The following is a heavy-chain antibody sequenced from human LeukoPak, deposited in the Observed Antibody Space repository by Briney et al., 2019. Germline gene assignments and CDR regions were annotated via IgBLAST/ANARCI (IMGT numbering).Heavy chain of an antibody. Sequence: GGSLRLSGAASGFTFSSYEMNWVRQAPGKGLEWVSYISSSGSTIYYADSVKGRFTISRDNAKNSLYLQMNSLRAEDTAVYYCARVNLLQSRSPGGYAFDIWGQGTMVTVSS. V-gene: IGHV3-48*03. CDR1: GFTFSSYE. CDR3: ARVNLLQSRSPGGYAFDI. CDR2: ISSSGSTI. D-gene: IGHD5-24*01. J-gene: IGHJ3*02.